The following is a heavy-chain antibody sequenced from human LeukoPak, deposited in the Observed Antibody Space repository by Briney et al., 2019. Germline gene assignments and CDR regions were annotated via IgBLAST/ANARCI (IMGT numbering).Heavy chain of an antibody. Sequence: ASVKVSCKASGYTFTSYYMHWVRQAPGQGLEWMGIINPSGGSTSYAQKFQGRVTMTRDTSTSTVYMELSSLRSEDTAVYYCARDWEKYDSSGYYVFWGQGTLVTVSS. CDR1: GYTFTSYY. J-gene: IGHJ4*02. CDR2: INPSGGST. CDR3: ARDWEKYDSSGYYVF. D-gene: IGHD3-22*01. V-gene: IGHV1-46*01.